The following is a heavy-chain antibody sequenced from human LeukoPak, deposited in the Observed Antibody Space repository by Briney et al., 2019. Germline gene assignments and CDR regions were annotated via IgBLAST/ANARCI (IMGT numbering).Heavy chain of an antibody. V-gene: IGHV3-73*01. CDR1: GFTFSGSA. D-gene: IGHD3-10*01. J-gene: IGHJ4*02. CDR3: TSRAYGSGSYPMSDY. CDR2: IRSKANSYAT. Sequence: GSLRLSCAASGFTFSGSAMHWVRQASGKGLEWVGRIRSKANSYATAYAASVKGRFTISRDDSKNTAYLQMNSLKTEDTAVYYCTSRAYGSGSYPMSDYWGQGTLVTVSS.